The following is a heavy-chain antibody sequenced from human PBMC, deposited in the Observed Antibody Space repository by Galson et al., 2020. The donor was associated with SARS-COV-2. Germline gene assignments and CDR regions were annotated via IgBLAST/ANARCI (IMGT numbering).Heavy chain of an antibody. CDR3: AREGRYGDYYYYGMDV. Sequence: GESLKISCAASGFTFSSYAMHWVRQAPGKGLEWVAVISYDGSNKYYADSGKGRFTISRDNSKNTLYLQMNSLRAEDTAVYYCAREGRYGDYYYYGMDVWGQGTTVTVSS. CDR1: GFTFSSYA. J-gene: IGHJ6*02. CDR2: ISYDGSNK. D-gene: IGHD4-17*01. V-gene: IGHV3-30-3*01.